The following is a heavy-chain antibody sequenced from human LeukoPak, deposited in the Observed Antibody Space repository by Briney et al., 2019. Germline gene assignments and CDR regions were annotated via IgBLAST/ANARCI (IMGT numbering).Heavy chain of an antibody. Sequence: PSETLSLTCAVYGGSFSGYYWSWIRQPPGKGLEWTGEINHSGSTNYNPSLKSRVTISVDTSKNQFSLKLSSVTAADTAVYYCARARIQLWFDYWGQGTLVTVSS. J-gene: IGHJ4*02. D-gene: IGHD5-18*01. CDR1: GGSFSGYY. CDR3: ARARIQLWFDY. CDR2: INHSGST. V-gene: IGHV4-34*01.